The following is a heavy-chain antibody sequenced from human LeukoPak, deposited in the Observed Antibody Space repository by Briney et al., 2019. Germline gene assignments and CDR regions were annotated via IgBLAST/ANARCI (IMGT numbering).Heavy chain of an antibody. V-gene: IGHV4-59*01. D-gene: IGHD3-3*01. CDR2: IYYSGST. CDR3: ARDQAHYDFWSGYYGGYFDY. CDR1: GGSISSYY. Sequence: SQTLSLTCTVSGGSISSYYWSWIRQPPGKGLEWIGYIYYSGSTNYNPSLKSRVTISVDTSKNQFSLKLSSVTAADTAVYYCARDQAHYDFWSGYYGGYFDYWGQGTLVTVSS. J-gene: IGHJ4*02.